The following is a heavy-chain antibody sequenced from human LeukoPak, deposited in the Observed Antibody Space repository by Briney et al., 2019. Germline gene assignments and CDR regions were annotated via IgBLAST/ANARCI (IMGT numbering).Heavy chain of an antibody. Sequence: PSETLSLTCAVYGGSFSGYYWSSTRQPPGKGLEWIGEINHSGSTNYNPSLKSRVTISVDTSKNQFSLKLSSVTAADTYVYYCARAYGAALFSYWGQGTLVTVSS. CDR2: INHSGST. CDR3: ARAYGAALFSY. CDR1: GGSFSGYY. D-gene: IGHD4-17*01. V-gene: IGHV4-34*01. J-gene: IGHJ4*02.